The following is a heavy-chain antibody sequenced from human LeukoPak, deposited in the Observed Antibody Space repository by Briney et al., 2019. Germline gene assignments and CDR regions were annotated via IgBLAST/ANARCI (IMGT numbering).Heavy chain of an antibody. CDR2: ISYDGSNK. Sequence: GGSLRLSCAASGFTFSSYAMSWVRQAPGKGLEWVAVISYDGSNKYYADSVKGRFTISRDNSKNTLYLQMNSLRAEDTAVYYCAREYSSGWYSFFDYWGQGTLVTVSS. J-gene: IGHJ4*02. CDR1: GFTFSSYA. CDR3: AREYSSGWYSFFDY. D-gene: IGHD6-19*01. V-gene: IGHV3-30*04.